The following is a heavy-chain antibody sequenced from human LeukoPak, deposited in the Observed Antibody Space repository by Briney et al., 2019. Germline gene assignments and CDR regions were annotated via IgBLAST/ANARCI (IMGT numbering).Heavy chain of an antibody. CDR1: GDSISRSTYY. CDR2: VYYGRSP. J-gene: IGHJ4*02. V-gene: IGHV4-39*02. Sequence: SETLSLTCTVSGDSISRSTYYWAWIRQPPGKGLEWIGSVYYGRSPYFNPSLESRATISVDTSKNHFSLKTSSVTAADTAVYYCARSSGTGTFSYWGQGTLVTVSS. D-gene: IGHD6-25*01. CDR3: ARSSGTGTFSY.